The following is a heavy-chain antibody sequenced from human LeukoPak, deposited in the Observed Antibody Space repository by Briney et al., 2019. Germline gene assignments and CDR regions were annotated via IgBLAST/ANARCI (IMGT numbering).Heavy chain of an antibody. D-gene: IGHD3-22*01. CDR3: AREIGVNWFDP. CDR2: ISSSSIYI. V-gene: IGHV3-21*01. Sequence: GGSLRLSCAASAFTFSSYSMHWVRQAPGKGLEWVSSISSSSIYIYYADSVKGRFTISRDSAKSSLYLQMHTLRAEDTAVYFCAREIGVNWFDPWGQGTLVTVSS. J-gene: IGHJ5*02. CDR1: AFTFSSYS.